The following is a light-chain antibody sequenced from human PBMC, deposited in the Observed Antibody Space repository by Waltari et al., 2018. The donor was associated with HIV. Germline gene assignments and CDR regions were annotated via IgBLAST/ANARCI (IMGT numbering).Light chain of an antibody. CDR1: SGSLASHS. CDR3: QSFDANNHWV. Sequence: FMLTQPHSVSESPGKTVTISCTRSSGSLASHSVQRFQQRPGNAPTTILYEDYQRPSGVPDRFSGTIVKSSNSASLTISGVKTEDEADYYCQSFDANNHWVFGGGTRLTVL. CDR2: EDY. V-gene: IGLV6-57*03. J-gene: IGLJ3*02.